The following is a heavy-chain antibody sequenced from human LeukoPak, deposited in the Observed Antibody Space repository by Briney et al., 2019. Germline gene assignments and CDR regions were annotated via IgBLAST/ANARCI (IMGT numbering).Heavy chain of an antibody. V-gene: IGHV4-39*01. CDR1: GGSITSSGYY. D-gene: IGHD4-11*01. CDR3: ARHVEMTTVYFDH. CDR2: VYSSGNT. Sequence: SETLSLTCTVSGGSITSSGYYWGWIRQPPGKGLEWIGTVYSSGNTYYNPSLKSRVTISVDTSKNQFSLKLGSVTAADTAVYYCARHVEMTTVYFDHWGQGTLVTVSS. J-gene: IGHJ4*02.